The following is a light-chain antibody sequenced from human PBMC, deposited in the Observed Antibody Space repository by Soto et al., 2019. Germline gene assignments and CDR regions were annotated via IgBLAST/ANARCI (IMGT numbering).Light chain of an antibody. V-gene: IGKV3-20*01. Sequence: EIVSTQSPGTLSLSPGERATLSCRASQSLSSSWLAWYQQKPGQAPRLLIYGASSRATGIPDRFSGSGSGTDFTLTISRLEPEDFAVYYCQQYHSSVWTFGQGTKVDIK. CDR2: GAS. J-gene: IGKJ1*01. CDR3: QQYHSSVWT. CDR1: QSLSSSW.